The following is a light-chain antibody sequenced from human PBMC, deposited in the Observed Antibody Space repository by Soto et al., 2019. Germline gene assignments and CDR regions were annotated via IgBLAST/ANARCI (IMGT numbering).Light chain of an antibody. CDR2: TAS. Sequence: IQMTQSPSSLSASVGDRVTITCRASQSISNYLNWYQQKPGKAPKLLIYTASTLQSGVPARFSGSGSVTDFTLTISSLQPEDFAAYYCQQSDSATTFGEGTKVEIK. CDR1: QSISNY. CDR3: QQSDSATT. V-gene: IGKV1-39*01. J-gene: IGKJ4*01.